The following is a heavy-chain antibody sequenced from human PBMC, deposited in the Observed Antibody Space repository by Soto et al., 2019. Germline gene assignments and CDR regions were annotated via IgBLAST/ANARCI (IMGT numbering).Heavy chain of an antibody. V-gene: IGHV4-34*01. Sequence: SETLSLTCDIYGGCFSDDYWSWIRQPPGKGLEWIGKVSHSGGTSYNPSLRSRVTVSADTSKNQFSLRLSSVTAADTAVYYCARERVVLVRAAVRAWDAYQFSGLDGCGKGTTVTVS. CDR2: VSHSGGT. J-gene: IGHJ6*04. CDR3: ARERVVLVRAAVRAWDAYQFSGLDG. CDR1: GGCFSDDY. D-gene: IGHD2-2*01.